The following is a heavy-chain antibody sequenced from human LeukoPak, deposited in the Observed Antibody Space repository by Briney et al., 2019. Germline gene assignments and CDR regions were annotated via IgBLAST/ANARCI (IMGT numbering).Heavy chain of an antibody. CDR2: IRSTSET. Sequence: GGSLRLSCAASGFISSQYGFNWVRQAPGKGLEWVSHIRSTSETFYADSEKGRFTISRDHARNSLYLQMNNLRGEDTAIYYCARDAGNSGYGCDLWGQGTLVTVSS. D-gene: IGHD5-12*01. J-gene: IGHJ5*02. CDR1: GFISSQYG. V-gene: IGHV3-48*01. CDR3: ARDAGNSGYGCDL.